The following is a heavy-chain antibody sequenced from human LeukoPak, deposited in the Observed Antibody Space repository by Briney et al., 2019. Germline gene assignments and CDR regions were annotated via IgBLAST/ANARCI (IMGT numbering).Heavy chain of an antibody. J-gene: IGHJ6*02. CDR2: IYYSGST. V-gene: IGHV4-59*01. D-gene: IGHD6-13*01. CDR3: ARVGSSWLSYYYCMDV. CDR1: GGSISSYY. Sequence: SETLSLTCTVSGGSISSYYWSWIRQPPGQGLEWIGYIYYSGSTNYNPSLKSRVTISVDTSKNQFSLKLSSVTAADTAVYYCARVGSSWLSYYYCMDVWGQGTTVTVSS.